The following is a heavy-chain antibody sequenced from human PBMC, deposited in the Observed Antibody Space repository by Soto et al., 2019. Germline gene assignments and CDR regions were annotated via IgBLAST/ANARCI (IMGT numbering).Heavy chain of an antibody. CDR3: ARQVSSGYTHSFDY. J-gene: IGHJ4*02. V-gene: IGHV4-59*08. Sequence: SETLSLTCTVSGGSISSYYWSWIRQPPGKGLEWIGYIYYSGSTNYNPSLKSRVTISVDTSKNQFSLKLSSVTAADTAVYYCARQVSSGYTHSFDYWGQGTLVTVSS. CDR2: IYYSGST. CDR1: GGSISSYY. D-gene: IGHD5-12*01.